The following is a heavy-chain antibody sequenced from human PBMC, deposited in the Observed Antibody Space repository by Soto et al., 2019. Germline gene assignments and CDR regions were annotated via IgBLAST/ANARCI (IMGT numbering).Heavy chain of an antibody. Sequence: GESLKISCKGSGYIFTHYWIAWVRQRPGQGLEWMGIIYPSDSDTRYSPSFQGQVTISADKAISTVYLQWTSLKASDTAVYYCARSVDFWSGYPPFQYYYGMDVWGQGTTVTVSS. CDR3: ARSVDFWSGYPPFQYYYGMDV. J-gene: IGHJ6*02. D-gene: IGHD3-3*01. V-gene: IGHV5-51*01. CDR2: IYPSDSDT. CDR1: GYIFTHYW.